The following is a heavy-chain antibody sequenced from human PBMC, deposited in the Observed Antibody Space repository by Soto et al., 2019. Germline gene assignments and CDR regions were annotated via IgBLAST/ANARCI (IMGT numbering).Heavy chain of an antibody. J-gene: IGHJ3*02. CDR2: IYYSGST. CDR3: ARVVFDRRGAFDI. CDR1: GGSISSGGYY. Sequence: ASETLSLTCTVSGGSISSGGYYWSWIRQHPGKGLEWIGYIYYSGSTYYNPSLKSRVTISVDTSKNQFSLKLSSVTAADTAVYYCARVVFDRRGAFDIWGQGTMVTVSS. V-gene: IGHV4-31*03. D-gene: IGHD3-3*01.